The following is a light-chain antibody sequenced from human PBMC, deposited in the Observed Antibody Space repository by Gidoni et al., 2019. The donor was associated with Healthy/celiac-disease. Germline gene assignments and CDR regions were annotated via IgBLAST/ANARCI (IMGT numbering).Light chain of an antibody. CDR2: GKN. Sequence: SSELTQDPAVSVALGQTVRITCQGDSLRSYYASWYQQKPGQAPVLVIYGKNNRPSGIPDRFSGSSSGNTASLTITGAQAEDGADYYCNSRDSSGNHFWVFGGGTKLTVL. CDR3: NSRDSSGNHFWV. CDR1: SLRSYY. V-gene: IGLV3-19*01. J-gene: IGLJ3*02.